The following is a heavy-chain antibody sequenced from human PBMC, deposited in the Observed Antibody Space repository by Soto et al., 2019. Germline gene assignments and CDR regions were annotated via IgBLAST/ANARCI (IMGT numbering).Heavy chain of an antibody. J-gene: IGHJ4*02. D-gene: IGHD5-12*01. Sequence: SETLSLTCTVSGASISSGDYFWSWIRQSPGKGLEWIGYIYDSGSSYYNPSLKSRVTMSVDASKNQFSLKLRSVTAADTAVYYCAREKGYISGPKNFDYWGQGTLVTVSS. CDR2: IYDSGSS. CDR3: AREKGYISGPKNFDY. V-gene: IGHV4-30-4*01. CDR1: GASISSGDYF.